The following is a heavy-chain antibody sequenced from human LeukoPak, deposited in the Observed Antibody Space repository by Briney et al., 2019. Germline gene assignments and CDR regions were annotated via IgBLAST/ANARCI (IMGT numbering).Heavy chain of an antibody. V-gene: IGHV4-59*12. Sequence: SETLSLTCTVSGGSISSYYWSWIRQPPGKGLEWIGYVYYSGSTNYNPSLKSRVTISVDTSKNQFSLKLSSVTAADTAVYYCARRRNLGYCSSTSCYAARGGYFDYWGQGTLVTVSS. J-gene: IGHJ4*02. CDR3: ARRRNLGYCSSTSCYAARGGYFDY. CDR2: VYYSGST. CDR1: GGSISSYY. D-gene: IGHD2-2*01.